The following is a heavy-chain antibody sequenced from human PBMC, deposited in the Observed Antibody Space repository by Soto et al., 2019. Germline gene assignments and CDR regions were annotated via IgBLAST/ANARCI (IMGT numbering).Heavy chain of an antibody. CDR3: ARESARFRDYYASSGLRDAFDI. CDR2: IIPIFGTA. J-gene: IGHJ3*02. D-gene: IGHD3-22*01. V-gene: IGHV1-69*13. CDR1: GGTFSSYA. Sequence: SVKVSCKASGGTFSSYAISWVRQAPGQGLEWMGGIIPIFGTANYAQKFQGRVTITADESTSTAYMELSSLRSEDTAVYYCARESARFRDYYASSGLRDAFDIWGQGTMVTVSS.